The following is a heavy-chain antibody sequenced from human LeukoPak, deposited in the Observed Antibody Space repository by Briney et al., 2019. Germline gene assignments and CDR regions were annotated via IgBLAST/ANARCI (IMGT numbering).Heavy chain of an antibody. J-gene: IGHJ3*02. V-gene: IGHV3-30*02. D-gene: IGHD3-3*01. CDR2: IRYDGSNK. Sequence: GGSLRLSCAASRFTFSSYGMHWVRQAPGKGLEWVAFIRYDGSNKYYADSVKGRFTISRDNAQNSLFLQMNSLRAEDTAVYYCARGSRFGVVERDAFDIWGQGTMVTVSS. CDR3: ARGSRFGVVERDAFDI. CDR1: RFTFSSYG.